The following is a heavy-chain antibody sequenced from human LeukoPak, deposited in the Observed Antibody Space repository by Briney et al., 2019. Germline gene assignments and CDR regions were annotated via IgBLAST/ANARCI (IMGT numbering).Heavy chain of an antibody. CDR3: ARGPSKDYGDYFDY. J-gene: IGHJ4*02. Sequence: SETLSLTCTVSGGSFSSYYWSWIRQPPGKGLEWIGYIYYSGSTNYNPSLKSRVTISVDTSKNQFSLKLSSVTAADTAVYYCARGPSKDYGDYFDYWGQGTLVTVSS. V-gene: IGHV4-59*08. D-gene: IGHD4-17*01. CDR2: IYYSGST. CDR1: GGSFSSYY.